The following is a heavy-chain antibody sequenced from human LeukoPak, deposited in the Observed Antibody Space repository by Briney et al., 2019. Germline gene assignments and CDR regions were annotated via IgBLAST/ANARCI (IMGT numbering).Heavy chain of an antibody. V-gene: IGHV3-23*01. CDR3: AKDEGYCSSTSCYRRNYFDY. CDR1: GFTFSSYA. CDR2: ISGSGGST. Sequence: GGSLRLSCAASGFTFSSYAMSWVRQAPGKGLEWVSAISGSGGSTYYADSVKGRFTISRDNSKNTLYLQMNSLRAEDTAVYYCAKDEGYCSSTSCYRRNYFDYWGQGTLVTVSS. J-gene: IGHJ4*02. D-gene: IGHD2-2*02.